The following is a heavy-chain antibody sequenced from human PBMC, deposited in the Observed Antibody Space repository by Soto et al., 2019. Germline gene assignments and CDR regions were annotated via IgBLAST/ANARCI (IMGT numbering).Heavy chain of an antibody. CDR1: GFTVSSNY. J-gene: IGHJ6*02. D-gene: IGHD4-17*01. Sequence: GSLRLSCAASGFTVSSNYTSWVRQAPGKGLEWVSVIYSGGSTYYADSVKGRFTISRDNSKNTLYLQMNSLRAEDTAVYYCARGEIYGGNSFHGTDVWGQGTTVTVSS. CDR3: ARGEIYGGNSFHGTDV. V-gene: IGHV3-53*01. CDR2: IYSGGST.